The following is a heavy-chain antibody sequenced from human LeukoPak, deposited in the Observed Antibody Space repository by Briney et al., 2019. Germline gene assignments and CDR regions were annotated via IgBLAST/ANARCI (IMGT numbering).Heavy chain of an antibody. J-gene: IGHJ4*02. CDR3: AREGSGIDY. CDR2: IKEDGSEK. CDR1: GFTFSTYW. D-gene: IGHD2-15*01. V-gene: IGHV3-7*03. Sequence: GGSLRLSCAASGFTFSTYWMNWVRQAPGKGLEWVAKIKEDGSEKFYVDSVRGRFTISRDNAKNSLYLQMNTLRAEDTAVYYCAREGSGIDYWGQGTLVTVSS.